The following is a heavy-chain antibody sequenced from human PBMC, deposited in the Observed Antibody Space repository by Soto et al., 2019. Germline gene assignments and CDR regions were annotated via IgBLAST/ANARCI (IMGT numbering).Heavy chain of an antibody. J-gene: IGHJ4*02. CDR3: AREGGESSDGLYYFDS. V-gene: IGHV4-30-4*01. D-gene: IGHD3-16*01. CDR1: GCSTRSDNY. Sequence: SEILALPCAVSGCSTRSDNYWSWIRQPPGKGLEWIGHIYYSGNTDYNPSLKSRLAISIDTSKNQFSLKLSSVTAADTAVYFCAREGGESSDGLYYFDSWGQGSLVTVSS. CDR2: IYYSGNT.